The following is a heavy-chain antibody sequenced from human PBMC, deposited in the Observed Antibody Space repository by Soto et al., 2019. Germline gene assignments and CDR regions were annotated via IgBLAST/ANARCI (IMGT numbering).Heavy chain of an antibody. Sequence: QVQLQESGPGLVKPSETLSLTCTVSGGSISSYYWSWIRQPPGKGLEWIGYIYYSGSTNYNPSLKSRVTISVDTSKNQFSLKLSSVTAADTAVYYCARDPTGGYVDYWGQGTLVTVSS. CDR2: IYYSGST. CDR3: ARDPTGGYVDY. V-gene: IGHV4-59*01. D-gene: IGHD2-8*02. CDR1: GGSISSYY. J-gene: IGHJ4*02.